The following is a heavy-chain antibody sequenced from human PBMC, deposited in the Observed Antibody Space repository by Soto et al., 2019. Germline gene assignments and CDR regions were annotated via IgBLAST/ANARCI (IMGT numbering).Heavy chain of an antibody. Sequence: QVQLRESGPGLVKPSQTLSLTCTVSGGSISSGDYYWSWIRQPPGKGLEWIGYIYYSGSTYYNPSLKSRVTISVDTSKNQFSLKLSSVTAADTAVYYCARGMGDDIFRLGYYYYGMDVWGQGTTVTVSS. CDR2: IYYSGST. D-gene: IGHD3-9*01. CDR3: ARGMGDDIFRLGYYYYGMDV. CDR1: GGSISSGDYY. V-gene: IGHV4-30-4*01. J-gene: IGHJ6*02.